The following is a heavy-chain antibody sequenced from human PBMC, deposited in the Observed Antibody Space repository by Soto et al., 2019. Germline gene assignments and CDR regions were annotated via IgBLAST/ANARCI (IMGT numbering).Heavy chain of an antibody. CDR3: SNDRGEFDAFDI. Sequence: PGGSLRLSCAASGFTFSSYAMSWVRQAPGKGLEWVSAISGSGVSTYYADSVKGRFTISRDNSKKTLYLQMNSLRAEDTAVYYCSNDRGEFDAFDIWGQGTMVTVSS. J-gene: IGHJ3*02. CDR1: GFTFSSYA. CDR2: ISGSGVST. D-gene: IGHD3-10*01. V-gene: IGHV3-23*01.